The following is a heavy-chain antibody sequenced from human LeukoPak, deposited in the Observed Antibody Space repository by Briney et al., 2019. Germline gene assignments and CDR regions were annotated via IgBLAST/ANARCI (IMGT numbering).Heavy chain of an antibody. V-gene: IGHV4-59*01. CDR2: LHYSGST. CDR3: ARDRGIGRGPDAFDI. J-gene: IGHJ3*02. Sequence: PSETLSLTCTVSGASISSSYWSWIRQTPGTGLEWIGYLHYSGSTNYNPSLKSRVTISVDTSKNQFSLKLSSVTAADTAVYYCARDRGIGRGPDAFDIWGRGTMVTVSS. CDR1: GASISSSY. D-gene: IGHD1-26*01.